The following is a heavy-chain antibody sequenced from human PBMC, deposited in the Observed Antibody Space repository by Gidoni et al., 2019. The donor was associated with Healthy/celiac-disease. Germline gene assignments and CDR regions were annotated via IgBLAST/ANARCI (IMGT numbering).Heavy chain of an antibody. Sequence: QVQLVESGGGVVQPGRSLRLSCAASGFTFSSYAMHWVRPAPGKGLEWVAVISYDGSNKYYADSVKGRFTISRDNSKNTLYLQMNSLRAEDTAVYYCAREYYDFWSGYSQPRPNYYYYYGMDVWGQGTTVTVSS. CDR3: AREYYDFWSGYSQPRPNYYYYYGMDV. V-gene: IGHV3-30-3*01. CDR1: GFTFSSYA. D-gene: IGHD3-3*01. CDR2: ISYDGSNK. J-gene: IGHJ6*02.